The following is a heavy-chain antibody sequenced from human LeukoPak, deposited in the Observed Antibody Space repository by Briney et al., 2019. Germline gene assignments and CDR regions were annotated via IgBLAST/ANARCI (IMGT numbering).Heavy chain of an antibody. CDR3: AKPSATYCYDSSGSENDY. D-gene: IGHD3-22*01. Sequence: GALRLSCAASGFTFSSYAMSWVRQAPGKGLEWVSAISGSGGSTYYADSVKGRFTISRDNSKNTLYLQMNSLSAEDTAVYYCAKPSATYCYDSSGSENDYWGQGTLVTVSS. V-gene: IGHV3-23*01. CDR1: GFTFSSYA. CDR2: ISGSGGST. J-gene: IGHJ4*02.